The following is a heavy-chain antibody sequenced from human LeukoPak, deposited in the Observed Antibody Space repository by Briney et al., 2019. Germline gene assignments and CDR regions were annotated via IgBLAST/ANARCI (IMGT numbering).Heavy chain of an antibody. Sequence: ASVKVSCKASGYTFTSYGISWVRQAPGQGLEWMGWISAYNGNTNYAQKLQGSVTMTTDTSTSTAYMELRSLRSDDTAVYYCARGYYDSSGYYSVDYWGQGTLVTVSS. J-gene: IGHJ4*02. V-gene: IGHV1-18*01. CDR3: ARGYYDSSGYYSVDY. CDR2: ISAYNGNT. D-gene: IGHD3-22*01. CDR1: GYTFTSYG.